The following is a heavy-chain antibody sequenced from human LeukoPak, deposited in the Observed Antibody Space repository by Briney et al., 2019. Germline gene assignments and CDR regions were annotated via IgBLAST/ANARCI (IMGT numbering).Heavy chain of an antibody. D-gene: IGHD4-17*01. CDR2: IMPLFGTA. V-gene: IGHV1-69*05. CDR1: GCTFNNSA. Sequence: GASVKVSCKTSGCTFNNSAISWVRQAPGQGLEWLGGIMPLFGTAGYAQKFQGRVTITKDESTRTVYLELTSLTSDDTAVYYCARDVHGDYGSGWFDPWGQGTFVSVSS. J-gene: IGHJ5*02. CDR3: ARDVHGDYGSGWFDP.